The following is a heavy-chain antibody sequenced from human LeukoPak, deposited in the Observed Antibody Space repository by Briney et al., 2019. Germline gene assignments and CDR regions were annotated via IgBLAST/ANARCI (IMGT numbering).Heavy chain of an antibody. D-gene: IGHD6-19*01. V-gene: IGHV3-66*04. Sequence: TGGSLRLSCAASGFTVSSNYMSWVRQAPGKGLEWVSVIYSGGSTYYADSVKGRFTISRDNSKNTLYLQMNSLRAEDTAVYYCARQSSGWSPYYYYYMDVWGKGTTVTISS. J-gene: IGHJ6*03. CDR3: ARQSSGWSPYYYYYMDV. CDR1: GFTVSSNY. CDR2: IYSGGST.